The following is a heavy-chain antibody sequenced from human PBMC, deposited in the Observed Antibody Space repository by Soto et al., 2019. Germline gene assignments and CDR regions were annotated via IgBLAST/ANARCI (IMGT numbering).Heavy chain of an antibody. V-gene: IGHV3-7*01. CDR1: GCTFSSYW. CDR2: IKQDGSEK. D-gene: IGHD2-2*01. CDR3: ARDLSSSGTAAMYYYGMDV. J-gene: IGHJ6*02. Sequence: VGPLRVSWAVSGCTFSSYWVSWVRQAPGKGLEWVANIKQDGSEKYYVDSVKGRFTISRDNAKNSLYLQMNSLRAEDTAVYYCARDLSSSGTAAMYYYGMDVWGQGTTVTSP.